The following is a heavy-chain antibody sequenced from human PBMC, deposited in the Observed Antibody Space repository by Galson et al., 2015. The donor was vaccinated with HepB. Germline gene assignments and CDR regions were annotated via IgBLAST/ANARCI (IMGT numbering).Heavy chain of an antibody. V-gene: IGHV3-74*01. CDR3: ARGTAARNFDY. CDR1: GFTFSYFW. J-gene: IGHJ4*02. Sequence: SLRLSCAASGFTFSYFWMHWVRQAPGKGLVWVSRINSDGSDTIYADSVKGRFTISRDNDKNMLYLQMNSLRAEDTAVYYCARGTAARNFDYWGQGTLVTVSS. D-gene: IGHD6-6*01. CDR2: INSDGSDT.